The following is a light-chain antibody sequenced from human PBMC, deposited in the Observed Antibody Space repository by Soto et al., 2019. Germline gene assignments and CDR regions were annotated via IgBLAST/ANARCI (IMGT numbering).Light chain of an antibody. J-gene: IGKJ1*01. CDR3: QQYGSSPWT. CDR1: QSVKNSY. CDR2: GAS. Sequence: IVLTQSPGTLPLSPGQRATLPCRASQSVKNSYLAWYQQKPGQAPRLLIYGASSRATGIPDRFSGSGSGTDFTLTISRLEPEDFAVYYCQQYGSSPWTFGQGTKVDIK. V-gene: IGKV3-20*01.